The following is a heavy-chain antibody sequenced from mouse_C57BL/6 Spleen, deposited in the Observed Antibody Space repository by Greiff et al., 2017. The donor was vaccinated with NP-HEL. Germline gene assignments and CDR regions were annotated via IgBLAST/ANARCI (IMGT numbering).Heavy chain of an antibody. V-gene: IGHV3-6*01. D-gene: IGHD2-5*01. CDR3: ARGDYSTSFAY. CDR1: GYSITSGYY. CDR2: ISYDGSN. Sequence: EVQLQESGPGLVKPSQSLSLTCSVTGYSITSGYYWNWIRQFPGNKLEWMGYISYDGSNNYNPSLKNRISITRDTSKNQFFLKLNSVTTEDTATYYCARGDYSTSFAYWGQGTLVTVSA. J-gene: IGHJ3*01.